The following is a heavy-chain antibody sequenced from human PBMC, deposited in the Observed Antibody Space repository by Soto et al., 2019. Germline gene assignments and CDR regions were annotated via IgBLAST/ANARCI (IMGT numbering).Heavy chain of an antibody. CDR1: GFIFSDYY. Sequence: GGSLRLSCVASGFIFSDYYMSWIRQAPGKGLEWVSYITSSGSTGTTMYYADSVKGRFTISRDNAKKSLYLQMNSLRAEDTAVYYCARDHYYYGSGSHYSYYWGQGTLVTVSS. V-gene: IGHV3-11*01. CDR2: ITSSGSTGTTM. D-gene: IGHD3-10*01. J-gene: IGHJ4*02. CDR3: ARDHYYYGSGSHYSYY.